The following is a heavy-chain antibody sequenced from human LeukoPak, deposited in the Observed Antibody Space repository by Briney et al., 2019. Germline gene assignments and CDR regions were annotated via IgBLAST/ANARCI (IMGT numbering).Heavy chain of an antibody. Sequence: GGSLRLSCAASGFAVSDYYMSWIRQAPGKGLEWVSYISYSGSTIYYADSVKGRFTISRDNAKNSLYLQMNSLRAEDTAVYYCATSGGSGSLFDYWGQGTLVTVSS. CDR1: GFAVSDYY. J-gene: IGHJ4*02. CDR2: ISYSGSTI. V-gene: IGHV3-11*04. CDR3: ATSGGSGSLFDY. D-gene: IGHD3-10*01.